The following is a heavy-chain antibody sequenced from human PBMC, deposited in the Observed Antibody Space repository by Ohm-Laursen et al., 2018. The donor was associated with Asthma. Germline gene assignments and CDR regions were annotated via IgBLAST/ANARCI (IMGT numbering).Heavy chain of an antibody. J-gene: IGHJ4*02. V-gene: IGHV3-30-3*01. Sequence: SLRLFCAASGFNFNSSAMHWVRQAPGKGLEWVAVMSYDGNNKYHAASVQGRFTISRDNSKSTLLLQMSSLRPEDTAVYYCARGLGGIHRWLSYQIDKWGQGTQVTVSS. D-gene: IGHD5-18*01. CDR2: MSYDGNNK. CDR1: GFNFNSSA. CDR3: ARGLGGIHRWLSYQIDK.